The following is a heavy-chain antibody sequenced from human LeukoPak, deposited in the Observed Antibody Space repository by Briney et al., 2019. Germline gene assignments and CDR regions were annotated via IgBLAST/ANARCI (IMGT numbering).Heavy chain of an antibody. V-gene: IGHV1-18*01. D-gene: IGHD3-3*01. CDR1: GYTFTSYG. CDR3: AREGAAEYYDFWSGFLYYFDY. CDR2: ISAYNGNT. J-gene: IGHJ4*02. Sequence: ASVKVSCKASGYTFTSYGISWVRQAPGQGLEWMGWISAYNGNTNYAQKLQGRVTMTTDTSTSTAYMELRSLRSDDTAVYYCAREGAAEYYDFWSGFLYYFDYWGQGTLVTVSS.